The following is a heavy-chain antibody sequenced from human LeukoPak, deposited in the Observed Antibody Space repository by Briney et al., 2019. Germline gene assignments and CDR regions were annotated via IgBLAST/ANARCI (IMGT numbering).Heavy chain of an antibody. CDR1: GFTFINAW. CDR3: TTYRSYSDY. Sequence: GGSLRLSCAASGFTFINAWMSWVRQAPGKGLEWVGRIKSKTEGGTADYAAPVKGRFSISRDDSINTVYLEMNSLKTEDTAVYYCTTYRSYSDYWGQGTLVTVSS. D-gene: IGHD1-14*01. CDR2: IKSKTEGGTA. V-gene: IGHV3-15*01. J-gene: IGHJ4*02.